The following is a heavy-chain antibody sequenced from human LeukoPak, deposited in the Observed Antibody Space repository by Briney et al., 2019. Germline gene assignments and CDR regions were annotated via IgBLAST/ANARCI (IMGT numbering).Heavy chain of an antibody. CDR2: ISWNSGSI. Sequence: GRSLRLSCAASGFTFDDYAMHWVRQAPGKGLEWVSGISWNSGSIGYADSVKGRFTISRDNAKNSLYLQMNSLRAEDTAVYYCAKDRGTMVRGVIIGTDYWGQGTLVTVSS. V-gene: IGHV3-9*01. CDR3: AKDRGTMVRGVIIGTDY. CDR1: GFTFDDYA. J-gene: IGHJ4*02. D-gene: IGHD3-10*01.